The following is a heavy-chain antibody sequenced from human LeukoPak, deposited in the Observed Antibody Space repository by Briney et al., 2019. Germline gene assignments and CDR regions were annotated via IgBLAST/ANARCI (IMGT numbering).Heavy chain of an antibody. V-gene: IGHV3-21*01. D-gene: IGHD3-10*01. Sequence: GGSLRLSCAASGFTFSSYSMNWVRQAPGKGLEWVSSISSSSSYIYYADSVKGRFTISRGNAKNSLYLQMNSLRAEDTAVYYCARDQEGELLWFGELGDGMDVWGQGTTVTVSS. CDR1: GFTFSSYS. J-gene: IGHJ6*02. CDR2: ISSSSSYI. CDR3: ARDQEGELLWFGELGDGMDV.